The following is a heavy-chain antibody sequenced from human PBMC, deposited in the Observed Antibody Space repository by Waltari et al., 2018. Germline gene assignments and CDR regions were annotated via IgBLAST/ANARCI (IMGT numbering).Heavy chain of an antibody. CDR2: IIPIFGTA. J-gene: IGHJ4*02. D-gene: IGHD3-22*01. CDR3: ATYYYDSSGYYFDGALFDY. V-gene: IGHV1-69*01. CDR1: GGTFSSYA. Sequence: QVQLVQSGAEVKKPGSSVKVSCKASGGTFSSYAISWVRQAPGQGLEWMGVIIPIFGTANYAQKFQGRVTITADESTSTAYMELSSLRSEDTAVYYCATYYYDSSGYYFDGALFDYWGQGTLVTVSS.